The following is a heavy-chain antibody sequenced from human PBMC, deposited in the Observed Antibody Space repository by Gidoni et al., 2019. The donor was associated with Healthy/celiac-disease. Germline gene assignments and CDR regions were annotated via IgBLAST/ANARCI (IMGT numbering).Heavy chain of an antibody. V-gene: IGHV4-61*02. J-gene: IGHJ6*02. CDR2: IYTSGST. Sequence: QVQLQESGPGLVTPSQTLSLTCTVAGGSISSGSYYWSWIRQPAGKGLEWIWRIYTSGSTNYNPSLKSRVTISVDTSKNQFSLKLSSLTAADTAVYYCARSYGDYVYYYYGMDVCGQGTTVTVSS. D-gene: IGHD4-17*01. CDR1: GGSISSGSYY. CDR3: ARSYGDYVYYYYGMDV.